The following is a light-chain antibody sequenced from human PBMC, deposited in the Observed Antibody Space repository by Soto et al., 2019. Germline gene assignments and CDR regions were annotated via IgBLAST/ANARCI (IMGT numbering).Light chain of an antibody. Sequence: QPVLTQPPSVSGAPGQRVTISCTGSSSNIGAGYDVHWYQQLPGTAPKLLIYGNSNRPSGVPDRFSGSKSGTSASLAITGLQAEDEADYYCQSYDSSLSAYVFGPGTKVTVL. J-gene: IGLJ1*01. CDR3: QSYDSSLSAYV. CDR1: SSNIGAGYD. CDR2: GNS. V-gene: IGLV1-40*01.